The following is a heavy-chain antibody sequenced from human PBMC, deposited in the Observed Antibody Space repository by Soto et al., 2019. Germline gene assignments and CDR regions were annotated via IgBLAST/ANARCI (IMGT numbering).Heavy chain of an antibody. Sequence: PSETLSLTCTVYGDAMRSFYWSWIRQPPGKGLEWIGNIYYSGSTNYNPPRKSRVTMSVDMSRNQVSLKLSSVTAADTAVYYCTRVGGYYGDYPNFDYWGQGALVTVSS. V-gene: IGHV4-59*01. CDR3: TRVGGYYGDYPNFDY. CDR2: IYYSGST. CDR1: GDAMRSFY. D-gene: IGHD4-17*01. J-gene: IGHJ4*02.